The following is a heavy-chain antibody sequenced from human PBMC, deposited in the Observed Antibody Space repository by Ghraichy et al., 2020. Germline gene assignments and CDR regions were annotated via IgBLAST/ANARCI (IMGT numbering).Heavy chain of an antibody. CDR1: GDSISNYY. J-gene: IGHJ6*02. V-gene: IGHV4-59*01. CDR2: LYYSGGT. CDR3: VRGHCSGNTCYAWDYYYGMDV. D-gene: IGHD2-2*01. Sequence: ETLSLTCTVSGDSISNYYWHWIRQPPGKGLEWIGYLYYSGGTNYNPSLRSRVTMSVDTSKNQFSLKLSSVTAADSAVYYCVRGHCSGNTCYAWDYYYGMDVWGQGTPVTVSS.